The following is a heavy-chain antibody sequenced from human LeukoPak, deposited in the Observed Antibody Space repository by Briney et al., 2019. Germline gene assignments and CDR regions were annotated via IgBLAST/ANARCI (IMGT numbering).Heavy chain of an antibody. CDR2: INPNGGGT. V-gene: IGHV1-2*02. D-gene: IGHD6-13*01. CDR1: GYTFTGYY. CDR3: ARAQRSSWYGFDY. J-gene: IGHJ4*02. Sequence: ASVKVSCKASGYTFTGYYMHWVRQAPGQGLEWMGWINPNGGGTNYAQKFQGRVTMTRDTSISTAYMELSRLRSDDTAVYYCARAQRSSWYGFDYWGQGTLVTVSS.